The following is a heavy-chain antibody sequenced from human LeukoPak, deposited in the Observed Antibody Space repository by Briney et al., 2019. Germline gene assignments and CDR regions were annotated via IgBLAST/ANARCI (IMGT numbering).Heavy chain of an antibody. Sequence: PGGSLRLSCAPSGFTFSTYSMNWVRQAPGKGLEWVSYISSSSSTIYYADSVKGRFTISRDNAKNSLYLQMNSLRDDDTAVYYCARVSGGSSPQYYFDYWGQGTLVTVSS. J-gene: IGHJ4*02. CDR2: ISSSSSTI. CDR1: GFTFSTYS. V-gene: IGHV3-48*02. D-gene: IGHD1-26*01. CDR3: ARVSGGSSPQYYFDY.